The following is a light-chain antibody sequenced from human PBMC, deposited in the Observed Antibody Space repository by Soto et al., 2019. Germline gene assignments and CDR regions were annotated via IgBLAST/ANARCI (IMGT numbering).Light chain of an antibody. CDR3: QQSYSTPIT. J-gene: IGKJ5*01. CDR1: QSVSNW. CDR2: DVS. Sequence: DIQMTQSPSTLSASVGERVTITCRASQSVSNWLAWYQQKPGKAPKLLIYDVSSLESGVPSRFSGSGSGTEFILNISSLQPEDFVTYYCQQSYSTPITFGQGTRLEIK. V-gene: IGKV1-5*01.